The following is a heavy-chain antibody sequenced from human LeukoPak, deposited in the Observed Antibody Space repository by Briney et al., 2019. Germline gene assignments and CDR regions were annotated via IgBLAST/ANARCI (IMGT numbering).Heavy chain of an antibody. D-gene: IGHD4-17*01. V-gene: IGHV3-48*01. CDR2: ISSNSSTI. J-gene: IGHJ6*03. CDR3: ARATDNAAWDYYYYYMDV. Sequence: GGSLRLSCAASGFTFSSYSMNWVRQAPGKGLEWVSYISSNSSTIYYADSVKGRFTISRDNAKNSLYLQMNSLRAEDKAVYYCARATDNAAWDYYYYYMDVWGKGTTVTVSS. CDR1: GFTFSSYS.